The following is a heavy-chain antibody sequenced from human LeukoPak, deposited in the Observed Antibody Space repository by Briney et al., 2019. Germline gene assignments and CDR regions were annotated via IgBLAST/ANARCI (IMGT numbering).Heavy chain of an antibody. Sequence: ASVKVSCMVSGDTLTALSMHWVRQAPGKGLEWMGGFHPEDGETIYAQKFQGRATMTEDTSTDTAYMELSSLRSDDTAVYYCTTGKIYCSTTSCSDDYWGQGTLVTVSS. CDR1: GDTLTALS. V-gene: IGHV1-24*01. CDR2: FHPEDGET. J-gene: IGHJ4*02. D-gene: IGHD2-2*01. CDR3: TTGKIYCSTTSCSDDY.